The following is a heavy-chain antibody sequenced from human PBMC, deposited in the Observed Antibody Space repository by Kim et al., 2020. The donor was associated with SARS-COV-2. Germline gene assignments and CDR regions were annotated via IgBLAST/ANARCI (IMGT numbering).Heavy chain of an antibody. CDR3: ARGTRATAAN. D-gene: IGHD1-26*01. Sequence: SETLSLTCAVYGGSFSGYYWSWIRQPPGKGLEWIGEINHSGSTNYNPSLKSRVTISVDTSKNQFSLKLSSVTAADTAVYYCARGTRATAANWGQGTLVTVSS. CDR1: GGSFSGYY. CDR2: INHSGST. V-gene: IGHV4-34*01. J-gene: IGHJ4*02.